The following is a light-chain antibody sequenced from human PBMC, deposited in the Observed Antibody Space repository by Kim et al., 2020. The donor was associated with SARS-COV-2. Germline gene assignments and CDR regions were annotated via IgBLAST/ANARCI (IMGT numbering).Light chain of an antibody. Sequence: PGQRATPSCRASQTISSNYLAWYQQKPGQTPRLLIYGASNRATGFPDRFSGSGSGTDFTLTISRLEPEDFAVYYCQQYGSSPRTFGQGTKVDIK. CDR1: QTISSNY. J-gene: IGKJ1*01. CDR3: QQYGSSPRT. CDR2: GAS. V-gene: IGKV3-20*01.